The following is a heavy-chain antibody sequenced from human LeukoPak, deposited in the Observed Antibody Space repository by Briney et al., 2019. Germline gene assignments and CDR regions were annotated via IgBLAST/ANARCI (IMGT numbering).Heavy chain of an antibody. Sequence: SETLSLTCTVSGDSISTYYWSWIRQPPGKGLEWIGYIYYSGSTDYNPSLKSRVTISIDTSKNQFSLKLSSVTAADTAMYHCARGFSNSPFADYWGQGTLVTVSS. V-gene: IGHV4-59*01. CDR1: GDSISTYY. J-gene: IGHJ4*02. D-gene: IGHD6-6*01. CDR2: IYYSGST. CDR3: ARGFSNSPFADY.